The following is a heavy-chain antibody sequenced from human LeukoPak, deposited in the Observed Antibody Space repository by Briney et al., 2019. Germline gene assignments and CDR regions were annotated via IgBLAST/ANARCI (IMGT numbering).Heavy chain of an antibody. CDR3: ATALGPEPGFDY. J-gene: IGHJ4*02. CDR1: GYTLTELS. D-gene: IGHD3-16*01. V-gene: IGHV1-24*01. Sequence: GASVTVSCKVSGYTLTELSMHWVRQAPGKGLEWMGGFDPEDGETIYAQKFQGRVTMTEDTSTDTAYMELSSLRSEDTAVYYCATALGPEPGFDYWGQGTLVTVSS. CDR2: FDPEDGET.